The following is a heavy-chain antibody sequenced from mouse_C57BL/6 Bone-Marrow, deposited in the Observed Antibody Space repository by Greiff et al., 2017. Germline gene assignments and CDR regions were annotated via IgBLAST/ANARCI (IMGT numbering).Heavy chain of an antibody. CDR1: GFTFSSYG. CDR3: ARQGGGFDY. CDR2: ISSGGSYT. Sequence: EVQGVESGGDLVKPGGSLKLSCAASGFTFSSYGMSWVRQTPDKRLEWVATISSGGSYTDYPDSVKGRFTISRDNATNTLYLQMSSLNAENTAMYYCARQGGGFDYWGQGTTLTVSS. J-gene: IGHJ2*01. V-gene: IGHV5-6*01.